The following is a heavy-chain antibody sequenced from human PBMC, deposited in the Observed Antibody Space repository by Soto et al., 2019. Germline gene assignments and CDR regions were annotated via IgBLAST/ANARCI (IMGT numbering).Heavy chain of an antibody. CDR2: IYYSGST. CDR1: GGSISSGDYY. CDR3: ARERPDGCKLDP. Sequence: QVQLQESGPGLVKPSQTLSLTCTVSGGSISSGDYYWSWIRQPPGKGLEWIGYIYYSGSTYYNPSLKSRVTISVDTSKNQSSRNLSSVTAADTAVYYCARERPDGCKLDPWGQGTLVTVSS. V-gene: IGHV4-30-4*01. J-gene: IGHJ5*02. D-gene: IGHD6-19*01.